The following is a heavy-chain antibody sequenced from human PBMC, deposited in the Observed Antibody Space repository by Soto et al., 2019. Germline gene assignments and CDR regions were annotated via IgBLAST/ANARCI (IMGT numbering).Heavy chain of an antibody. CDR3: ARKGGYSSSRGYYYYGMDV. J-gene: IGHJ6*02. CDR2: INHSGST. D-gene: IGHD6-6*01. CDR1: GGSFSGYY. Sequence: SETLSLTCAVYGGSFSGYYWGWIRQPPGKGLEWIGEINHSGSTNYNPSLKSRVTISVDTSKNQFSLKLSSVTAADTAVYYCARKGGYSSSRGYYYYGMDVWGQGTTVTVSS. V-gene: IGHV4-34*01.